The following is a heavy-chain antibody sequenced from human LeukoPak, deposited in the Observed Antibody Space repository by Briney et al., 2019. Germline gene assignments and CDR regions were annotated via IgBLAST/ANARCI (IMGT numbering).Heavy chain of an antibody. CDR3: ARGRYGMDV. Sequence: GGSLRLSCAASGFTFSDYYMSWIRQAPGKGLEWVSYISGSSSYTNYADSVKGRFTISRDNAKNSLYLQMKFLRAEDTAVYYCARGRYGMDVWGQGTTVTVSS. CDR1: GFTFSDYY. CDR2: ISGSSSYT. V-gene: IGHV3-11*05. J-gene: IGHJ6*02.